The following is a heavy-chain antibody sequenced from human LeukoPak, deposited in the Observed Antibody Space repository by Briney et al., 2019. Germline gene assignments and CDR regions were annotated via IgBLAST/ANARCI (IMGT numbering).Heavy chain of an antibody. CDR2: IYYSGST. V-gene: IGHV4-59*01. D-gene: IGHD3-9*01. Sequence: SETLSLTCTVSGGSISSYYWSWIRQPPGKGLEWIGYIYYSGSTNYNPSLKSRVTISVDTSKNQFSLKLSSVTAADTAVYYCARGDDILTGYSYCFDYWGQGTLVTVSS. CDR3: ARGDDILTGYSYCFDY. J-gene: IGHJ4*02. CDR1: GGSISSYY.